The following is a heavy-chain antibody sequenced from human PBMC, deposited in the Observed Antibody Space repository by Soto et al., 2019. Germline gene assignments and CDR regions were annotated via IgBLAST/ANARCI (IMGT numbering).Heavy chain of an antibody. D-gene: IGHD3-10*01. J-gene: IGHJ4*02. CDR1: GGSIGSGGHY. V-gene: IGHV4-31*03. CDR2: MYYSGST. Sequence: SETLSLTCTVSGGSIGSGGHYWSWIRQHPGKGLEWIGYMYYSGSTYYNPSLKSRVTISVDTSKTQFSLKLSSVTAADTAVYYCTSDHYLWGQGTLVTVSS. CDR3: TSDHYL.